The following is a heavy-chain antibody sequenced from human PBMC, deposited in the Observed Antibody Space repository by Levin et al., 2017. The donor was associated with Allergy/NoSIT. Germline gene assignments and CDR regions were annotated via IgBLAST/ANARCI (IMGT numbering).Heavy chain of an antibody. D-gene: IGHD6-6*01. CDR3: AVVLYSSSSFYFDY. V-gene: IGHV3-11*01. CDR1: GFTFSDYY. J-gene: IGHJ4*02. Sequence: GGSLRLSCAASGFTFSDYYMSWIRQAPGKGLEWVSYISSSGSTIYYADSVKGRFTISRDNAKNSLYLQMNSLRAEDTAVYYCAVVLYSSSSFYFDYWGQGTLVTVSS. CDR2: ISSSGSTI.